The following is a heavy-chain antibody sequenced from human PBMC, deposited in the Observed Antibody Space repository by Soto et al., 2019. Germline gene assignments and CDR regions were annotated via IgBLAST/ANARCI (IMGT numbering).Heavy chain of an antibody. CDR1: GGSISSSSYY. V-gene: IGHV4-39*02. Sequence: QLQLQESGPGLVKPSETLSLTCTVSGGSISSSSYYWGWIRQPPGKGLEWIGSIYYSGSTYYNPSLKSRVTISVYTSTNQFSLKLSSVTAADTAVYYCARDGYSSGWYPYNWFEPWGQGTLVTVSS. D-gene: IGHD6-19*01. CDR2: IYYSGST. J-gene: IGHJ5*02. CDR3: ARDGYSSGWYPYNWFEP.